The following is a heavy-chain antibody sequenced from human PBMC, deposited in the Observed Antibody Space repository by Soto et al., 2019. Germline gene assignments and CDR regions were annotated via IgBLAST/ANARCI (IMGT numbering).Heavy chain of an antibody. V-gene: IGHV4-34*01. CDR2: INHSGST. CDR1: GGSFSGYY. J-gene: IGHJ3*02. CDR3: ARALYGDYVFAFDI. Sequence: SETLSLTCAVYGGSFSGYYWSWIRQPPGKGLEWIGEINHSGSTNYNPSLKSRVTISVDTSKNQFSLKLSSVTAADTAVYYCARALYGDYVFAFDIWGQGTMVTVSS. D-gene: IGHD4-17*01.